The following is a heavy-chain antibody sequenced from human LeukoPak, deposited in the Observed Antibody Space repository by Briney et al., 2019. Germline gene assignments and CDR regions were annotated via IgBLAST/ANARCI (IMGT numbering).Heavy chain of an antibody. D-gene: IGHD4-17*01. CDR1: GYSISSGYY. V-gene: IGHV4-59*01. CDR3: ARFRDYGDYAYYYYMDV. CDR2: IYYSGST. J-gene: IGHJ6*03. Sequence: SETLSLTCTVSGYSISSGYYWSWIRQPPGKGLEWIGYIYYSGSTNYNPSLKSRVTISVDTSKNQFSLKLSSVTAADTAVYYCARFRDYGDYAYYYYMDVWGKGTTVTISS.